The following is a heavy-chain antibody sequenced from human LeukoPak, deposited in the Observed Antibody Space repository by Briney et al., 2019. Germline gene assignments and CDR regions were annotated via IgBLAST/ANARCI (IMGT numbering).Heavy chain of an antibody. J-gene: IGHJ4*02. D-gene: IGHD1-1*01. CDR1: GDPMSGYY. Sequence: SETLSLTCSVSGDPMSGYYWTWIRQSPGKTLERIGYVFHSGSVNYSPSFKSRLTISVDTSNKQFSLKLRSVTTTDTAIYYCARGASSGTFFDYRGQGALVTVSS. V-gene: IGHV4-59*08. CDR2: VFHSGSV. CDR3: ARGASSGTFFDY.